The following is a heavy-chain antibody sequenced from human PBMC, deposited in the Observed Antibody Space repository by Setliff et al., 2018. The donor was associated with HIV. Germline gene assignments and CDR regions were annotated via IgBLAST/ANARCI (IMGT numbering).Heavy chain of an antibody. CDR1: GGTFSSYA. D-gene: IGHD3-9*01. J-gene: IGHJ5*02. Sequence: GASVKVSCKASGGTFSSYAISWVRQAPGQGLEWMGGIIPISGTANYAQKFQGRVTITTDESTSTAYMELSGLRSEDTAVYYCARDFGGYFDRGWFDPWGQGALVTVSS. V-gene: IGHV1-69*05. CDR2: IIPISGTA. CDR3: ARDFGGYFDRGWFDP.